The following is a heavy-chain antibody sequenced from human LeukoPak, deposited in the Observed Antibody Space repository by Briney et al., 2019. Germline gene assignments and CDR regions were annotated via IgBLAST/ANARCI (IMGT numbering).Heavy chain of an antibody. CDR3: ARWYSSSWYVISPQIYYYYGMDV. CDR2: ISAYNGNT. V-gene: IGHV1-18*01. Sequence: EASVKVSCKASGYTFTSYGISWVRQAPGQGLEWMGWISAYNGNTNYAQKLQGRVTMTTDTSTSTAYMELRSLRSDDTAVYYCARWYSSSWYVISPQIYYYYGMDVWGQGTTVTVSS. D-gene: IGHD6-13*01. CDR1: GYTFTSYG. J-gene: IGHJ6*02.